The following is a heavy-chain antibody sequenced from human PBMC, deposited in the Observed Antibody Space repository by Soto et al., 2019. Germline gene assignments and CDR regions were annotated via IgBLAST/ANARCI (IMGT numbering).Heavy chain of an antibody. CDR1: GYTFSTYG. D-gene: IGHD2-8*01. Sequence: QVQLVQSGAELKKSGASVTVSCKPSGYTFSTYGISWVRQAPGQGLEWMGWISASNGNTNYAQKFQGRVTMTTDTSTRTGYMDLRSLRSDDTAVYYCARDAVRYCTDGGCYQGYYYFAMDVWGQGTTVTVS. CDR2: ISASNGNT. CDR3: ARDAVRYCTDGGCYQGYYYFAMDV. V-gene: IGHV1-18*01. J-gene: IGHJ6*02.